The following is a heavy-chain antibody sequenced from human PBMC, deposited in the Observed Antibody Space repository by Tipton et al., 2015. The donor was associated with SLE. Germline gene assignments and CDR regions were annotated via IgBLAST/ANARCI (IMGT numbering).Heavy chain of an antibody. CDR3: ARDLRDTDNWFDP. CDR1: GGSISSGSYY. J-gene: IGHJ5*02. Sequence: TLSLTCTVSGGSISSGSYYWGWIRQPPGKGLEWIGEINHSGSTNYNPSLKSRVTISVDTSKNQFSLKLSSVTAADTAVYYCARDLRDTDNWFDPWGQGTLVTVSS. CDR2: INHSGST. V-gene: IGHV4-39*07.